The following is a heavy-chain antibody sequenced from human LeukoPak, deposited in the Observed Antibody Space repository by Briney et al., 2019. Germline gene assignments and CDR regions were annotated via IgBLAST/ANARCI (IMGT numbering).Heavy chain of an antibody. CDR1: GGSFSGYY. V-gene: IGHV4-34*01. J-gene: IGHJ4*02. CDR3: ASAIDGIAAAGRSGYFDY. D-gene: IGHD6-13*01. Sequence: SETLSLTCAVYGGSFSGYYWSWIRQPPGKGLEWIGEINHSGSTNYNPSLKSRVTISVDTSKNQFSLKLSSVTAADTAVYYCASAIDGIAAAGRSGYFDYWGQGTLVTVSS. CDR2: INHSGST.